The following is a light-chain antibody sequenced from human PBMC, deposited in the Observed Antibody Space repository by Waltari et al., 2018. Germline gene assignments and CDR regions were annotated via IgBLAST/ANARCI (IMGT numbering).Light chain of an antibody. CDR2: ATS. CDR1: QGISSW. Sequence: DIQMTQSPSFLSASVGDKLTITCRASQGISSWLAWYQQKPGKAPKLLIYATSSLQSGVPSRFSGSGSGTDYTLTISSLQPEDFATYYCQQGYNIPWTFGQGTKVEIK. CDR3: QQGYNIPWT. J-gene: IGKJ1*01. V-gene: IGKV1-12*01.